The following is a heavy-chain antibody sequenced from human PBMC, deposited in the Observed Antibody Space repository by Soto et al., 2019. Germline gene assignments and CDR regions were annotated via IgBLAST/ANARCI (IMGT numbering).Heavy chain of an antibody. CDR1: GGSISSSSYY. D-gene: IGHD4-17*01. J-gene: IGHJ4*02. Sequence: PSETLSLTCTVSGGSISSSSYYWGWIRQPPGKGLEWIGSIYYSGSTYYNPSLKSRVTISVDTSKNQFSLKLNSVTAADTAVYYCARLVATVTTPDYFDYWGQGTLVTVSS. CDR2: IYYSGST. CDR3: ARLVATVTTPDYFDY. V-gene: IGHV4-39*01.